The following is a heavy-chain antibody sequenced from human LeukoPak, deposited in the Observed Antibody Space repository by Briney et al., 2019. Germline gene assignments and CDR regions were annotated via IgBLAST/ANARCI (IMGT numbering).Heavy chain of an antibody. V-gene: IGHV4-59*08. CDR1: GGSISSYY. D-gene: IGHD6-13*01. CDR3: ARQVLAAAGDFDY. CDR2: TYYSGST. Sequence: PSETLSLTCTVSGGSISSYYWSWIRQPPGKGLEWIGYTYYSGSTNYNPSLKSRVTISVDTSKNQFSLKLSSVTAADTAVYYCARQVLAAAGDFDYWGQGTLVTVSS. J-gene: IGHJ4*02.